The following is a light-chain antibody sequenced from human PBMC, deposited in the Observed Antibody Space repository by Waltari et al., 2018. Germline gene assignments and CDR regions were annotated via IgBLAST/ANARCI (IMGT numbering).Light chain of an antibody. CDR1: QSVSSAF. V-gene: IGKV3-20*01. J-gene: IGKJ1*01. CDR3: QHYVRLPAT. CDR2: GAS. Sequence: DIVLTQSPACLSSYPGERVTLSCRASQSVSSAFAWYQQKPGQAPRLLIFGASTRATGIPYRFSGSGSETDFSLTISRLEPEDFAVYYCQHYVRLPATFGRGTKVEIK.